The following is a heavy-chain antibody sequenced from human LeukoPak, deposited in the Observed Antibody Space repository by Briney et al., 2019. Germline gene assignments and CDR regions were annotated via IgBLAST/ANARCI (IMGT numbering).Heavy chain of an antibody. CDR1: GFTFSSYW. CDR3: ARDLSGVTGHTYGRGIDY. Sequence: GGSLRLSCAASGFTFSSYWMSWVRQAPGKGLEWVANIKQDGSEKYYVDSVKGRFTISRDNAKTSLYLQMNSLRAEDTAVYYCARDLSGVTGHTYGRGIDYWGQGTLVTVSS. CDR2: IKQDGSEK. D-gene: IGHD1-26*01. V-gene: IGHV3-7*01. J-gene: IGHJ4*02.